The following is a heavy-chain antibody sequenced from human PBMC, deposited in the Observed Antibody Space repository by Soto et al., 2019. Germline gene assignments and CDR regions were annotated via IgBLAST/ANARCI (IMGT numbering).Heavy chain of an antibody. J-gene: IGHJ5*02. CDR2: INAYNGIT. CDR3: ARVLAPFDP. Sequence: QVQLVQSGAEVKKPGASVKVSCKASGYTFTSYGISWVRQAPGQGLEWMGWINAYNGITNYAQKLQGRVTMTTDTSTSTAYRELRSLGADEAAVYCCARVLAPFDPWGQGPRVTVSS. V-gene: IGHV1-18*01. CDR1: GYTFTSYG.